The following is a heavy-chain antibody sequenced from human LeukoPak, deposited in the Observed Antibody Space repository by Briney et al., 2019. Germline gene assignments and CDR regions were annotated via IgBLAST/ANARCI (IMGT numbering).Heavy chain of an antibody. J-gene: IGHJ5*02. Sequence: GGSLRLSCAASGFTFSSYGMSWVRQAPGKGLEWVSAISGGSTYYADSVKGRFTISRDNSKNTLYLQMNSLRGEDTAVYYCASGVWFDPWGQGTLVTVSS. CDR1: GFTFSSYG. CDR3: ASGVWFDP. D-gene: IGHD3-10*01. V-gene: IGHV3-23*01. CDR2: ISGGST.